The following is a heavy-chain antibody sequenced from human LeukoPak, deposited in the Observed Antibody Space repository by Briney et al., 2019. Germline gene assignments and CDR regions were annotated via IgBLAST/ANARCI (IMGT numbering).Heavy chain of an antibody. CDR2: TNNDGTTK. D-gene: IGHD5-24*01. J-gene: IGHJ4*02. Sequence: GGSLRLSCAASGFMFSNFWMHWVRQAPGKGLEWVSFTNNDGTTKEYADSVKGRFTISRDNTRNTVDLQMNGLSAEDTAAYYCARGDGGFDYWGQGSLVTVSS. CDR1: GFMFSNFW. V-gene: IGHV3-74*03. CDR3: ARGDGGFDY.